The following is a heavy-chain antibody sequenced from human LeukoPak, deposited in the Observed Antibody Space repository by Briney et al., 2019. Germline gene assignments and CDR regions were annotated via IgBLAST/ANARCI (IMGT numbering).Heavy chain of an antibody. D-gene: IGHD6-13*01. CDR1: GFTFDDYA. V-gene: IGHV3-9*01. J-gene: IGHJ4*02. CDR3: AKSFGYSSSWYYFDY. Sequence: GGSLRLSCAASGFTFDDYAMHWVRQAPGKGLEWVSGISWNSGSIGYADSVKGRFTISRDNAKNSLYLQMNSLRAEDTALYYCAKSFGYSSSWYYFDYWGQGTLVTVSS. CDR2: ISWNSGSI.